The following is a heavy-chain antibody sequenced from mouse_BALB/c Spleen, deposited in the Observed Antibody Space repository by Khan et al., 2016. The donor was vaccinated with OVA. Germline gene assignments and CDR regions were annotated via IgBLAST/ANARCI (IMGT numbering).Heavy chain of an antibody. D-gene: IGHD2-3*01. CDR2: IWSDGSN. V-gene: IGHV2-6*02. CDR3: AGWCDGYCSLYAMDY. Sequence: VQLQESGPGLVAPSQGLSITCTVSGFSLTTYGVHWVRQPPGKGLEWLVVIWSDGSNKYNSVIKSRLSISKDNSKSPAFFNMNSLHTDDTAMYYCAGWCDGYCSLYAMDYWGQGTSGTVSS. CDR1: GFSLTTYG. J-gene: IGHJ4*01.